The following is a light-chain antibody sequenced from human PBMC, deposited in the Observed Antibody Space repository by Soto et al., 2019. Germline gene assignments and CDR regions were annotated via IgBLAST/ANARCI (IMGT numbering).Light chain of an antibody. CDR1: SSDVGGYNS. CDR3: SSYTPSTTYV. Sequence: QSALTQPASVSGSPGQSITISCTGTSSDVGGYNSVSWYQQHPGKAPKLIIYDVSNRPSGVSYRFSGSVSGNTASLTISGLQAEDEADYYCSSYTPSTTYVFGFGTQLTVL. CDR2: DVS. J-gene: IGLJ1*01. V-gene: IGLV2-14*03.